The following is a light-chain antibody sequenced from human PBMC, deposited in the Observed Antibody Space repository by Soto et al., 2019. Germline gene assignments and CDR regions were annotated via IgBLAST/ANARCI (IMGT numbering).Light chain of an antibody. CDR2: DVN. V-gene: IGLV2-14*03. CDR1: SSDIGAYNF. CDR3: TSWTTSTIMI. Sequence: QSVLTQPASVSGSPGQSITISCTGTSSDIGAYNFVSWYQQHPGKAPKLMLYDVNIRPSGVSNRFSGSKSGNTASLTISGLQAEDEADYYCTSWTTSTIMIFGGGT. J-gene: IGLJ2*01.